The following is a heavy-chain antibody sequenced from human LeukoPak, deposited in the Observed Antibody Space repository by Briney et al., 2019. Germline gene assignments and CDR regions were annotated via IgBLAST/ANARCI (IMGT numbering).Heavy chain of an antibody. D-gene: IGHD3-10*01. CDR2: ISGSGGST. V-gene: IGHV3-23*01. CDR1: GFTVSSNY. J-gene: IGHJ5*02. CDR3: AKDLGGSGSYGWFDP. Sequence: GGSLRLSCAASGFTVSSNYMSWVRQAPGKGLEWVSAISGSGGSTYYADSVKGRFTISRDNSKNTLYLQMNSLRAEDTAVYYCAKDLGGSGSYGWFDPWGQGTLVTVSS.